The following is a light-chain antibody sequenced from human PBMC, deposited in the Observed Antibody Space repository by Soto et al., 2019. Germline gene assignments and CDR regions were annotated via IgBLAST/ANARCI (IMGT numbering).Light chain of an antibody. CDR2: KAS. J-gene: IGKJ2*01. CDR3: QQYNGYPHT. CDR1: QSISTW. Sequence: DLPMTQSPSTLSASVGDRVTITCRASQSISTWLAWYQQKPGKAPKLLIYKASSLRNGVPSRFSGSGSGTEFTLTIYSLQPDDFASYYCQQYNGYPHTFGQGTKLEIK. V-gene: IGKV1-5*03.